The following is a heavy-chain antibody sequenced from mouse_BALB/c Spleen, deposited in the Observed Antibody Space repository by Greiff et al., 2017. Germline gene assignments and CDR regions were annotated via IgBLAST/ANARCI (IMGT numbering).Heavy chain of an antibody. CDR3: ARDYYGSSYGRYFDY. CDR2: IDPANGNT. Sequence: VHVKQSGAELVKPGASVKLSCTASGFNIKDTYMHWVKQRPEQGLEWIGRIDPANGNTKYDPKFQGKATITADTSSNTAYLQLSSLTSEDTAVYYCARDYYGSSYGRYFDYWGQGTTLTVSS. D-gene: IGHD1-1*01. CDR1: GFNIKDTY. J-gene: IGHJ2*01. V-gene: IGHV14-3*02.